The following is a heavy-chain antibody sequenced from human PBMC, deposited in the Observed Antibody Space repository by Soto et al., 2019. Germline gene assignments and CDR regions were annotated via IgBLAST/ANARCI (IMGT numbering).Heavy chain of an antibody. D-gene: IGHD6-19*01. J-gene: IGHJ4*02. CDR2: IYYSGST. CDR3: ARNAVHSSGFTDY. CDR1: GGSISSSSYY. Sequence: QLQLQESGPGLVKPSETLSLTCTVSGGSISSSSYYWGWIRQPPGKGLEWIGSIYYSGSTYYNPALKSRVTISVDTSKNQFSRKLSSVTAADTAVYYCARNAVHSSGFTDYWGQGTLVTVSS. V-gene: IGHV4-39*01.